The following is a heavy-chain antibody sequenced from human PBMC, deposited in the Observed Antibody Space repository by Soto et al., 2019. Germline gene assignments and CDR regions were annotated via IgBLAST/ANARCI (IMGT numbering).Heavy chain of an antibody. V-gene: IGHV1-69*12. CDR3: XXXXXXXXXXXXXXX. Sequence: QVQLVQSGAEVKKPGSSVKVSCKASGGSFSREAINWVRQAPGQGPEWMGGILPFFGTADYAQKFQGRVTITADVSTTTAYMELSSLTFEDTXXYXXXXXXXXXXXXXXXXXXGQGTMVTVSS. CDR2: ILPFFGTA. CDR1: GGSFSREA. J-gene: IGHJ3*01.